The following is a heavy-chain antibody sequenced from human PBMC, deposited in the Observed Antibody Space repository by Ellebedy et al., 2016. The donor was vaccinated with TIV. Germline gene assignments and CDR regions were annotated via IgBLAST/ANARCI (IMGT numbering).Heavy chain of an antibody. V-gene: IGHV3-66*01. J-gene: IGHJ6*02. CDR2: IYSGGLT. CDR3: ATNSWNDVRDGMDV. Sequence: PGGSLRLSCAASGFTVSSNFMSWVRQAPGKGLEWVSVIYSGGLTYYADSVKGRFTISRDNSKNTLYLQMNNLRAEDTAVYYCATNSWNDVRDGMDVWGQGATVTVSS. D-gene: IGHD1-20*01. CDR1: GFTVSSNF.